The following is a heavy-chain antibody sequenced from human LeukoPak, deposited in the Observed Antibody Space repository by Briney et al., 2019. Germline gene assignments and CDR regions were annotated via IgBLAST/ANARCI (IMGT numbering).Heavy chain of an antibody. V-gene: IGHV3-21*01. J-gene: IGHJ4*02. Sequence: PGGSLRLSCAASGFTFSSYSMNWVRQAPGKGLEWVSSISSSSSYIYYADSVKGRFTISRDNAKDSLYLQMNSLRAEDTAVYYCARDGQLSGENHFDYWGQGTLVTVSS. D-gene: IGHD2-2*01. CDR3: ARDGQLSGENHFDY. CDR2: ISSSSSYI. CDR1: GFTFSSYS.